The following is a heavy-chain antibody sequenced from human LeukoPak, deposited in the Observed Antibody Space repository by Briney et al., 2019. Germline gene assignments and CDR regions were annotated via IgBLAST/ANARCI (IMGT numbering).Heavy chain of an antibody. V-gene: IGHV4-59*01. CDR1: GGSISSYY. D-gene: IGHD5-18*01. CDR2: IYYSGST. CDR3: ARYVDTAMVTGWFDP. Sequence: SETLSLTCTVSGGSISSYYWSWIRQPPGKGLEWLGYIYYSGSTNYNPSLKSRVTISVDTSKNQFSLKLSSVTAADTAVYYCARYVDTAMVTGWFDPWGQGTLVTVSS. J-gene: IGHJ5*02.